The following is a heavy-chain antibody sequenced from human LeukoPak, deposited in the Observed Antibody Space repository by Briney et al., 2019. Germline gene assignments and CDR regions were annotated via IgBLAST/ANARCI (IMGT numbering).Heavy chain of an antibody. CDR2: INPNSGGT. CDR1: GYTFTGYY. D-gene: IGHD3-16*01. J-gene: IGHJ4*02. V-gene: IGHV1-2*06. Sequence: GASVKVSCKDSGYTFTGYYMYWVRQAPGQGLEWMGRINPNSGGTNYAQKFQGRVTMTRDTSISTAYMELSRLRSDDTAVYYCARLGRGLRLGELNTDYWGQGTLVTVSS. CDR3: ARLGRGLRLGELNTDY.